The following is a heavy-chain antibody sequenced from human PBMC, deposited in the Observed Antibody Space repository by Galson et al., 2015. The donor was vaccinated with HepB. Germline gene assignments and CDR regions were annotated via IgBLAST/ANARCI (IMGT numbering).Heavy chain of an antibody. D-gene: IGHD3-10*01. CDR2: INPNSGGT. V-gene: IGHV1-2*04. Sequence: SVKVSCKASGYTFTGYYMHWVRQAPGQGLEWMGWINPNSGGTNYAQKFQGWVTMTRDTSIRTAYMELSRLRSDDTAVYYCARDLRPSYGSGSYPVNFDYWGQGTLVTVSS. CDR1: GYTFTGYY. CDR3: ARDLRPSYGSGSYPVNFDY. J-gene: IGHJ4*02.